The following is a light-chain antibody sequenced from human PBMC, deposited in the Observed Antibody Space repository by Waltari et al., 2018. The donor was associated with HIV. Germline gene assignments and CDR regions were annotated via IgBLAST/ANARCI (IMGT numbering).Light chain of an antibody. CDR2: GAS. CDR1: QSVSSSY. J-gene: IGKJ1*01. Sequence: EIVLTQSPGTLSLSPGERATLSCRASQSVSSSYLAWYQQKPGQAPRLLIYGASSRATGIPDRFSGSGSGTDFTLTISRLEPEDCAVYYCQQYGRLPRTFGQGTKVEI. CDR3: QQYGRLPRT. V-gene: IGKV3-20*01.